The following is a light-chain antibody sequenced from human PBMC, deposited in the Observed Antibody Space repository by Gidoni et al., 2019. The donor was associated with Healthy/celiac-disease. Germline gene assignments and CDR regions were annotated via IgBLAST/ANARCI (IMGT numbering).Light chain of an antibody. CDR1: QSVSSSY. CDR2: GAS. J-gene: IGKJ1*01. CDR3: QQYGSPTWT. Sequence: EIVLTQSPGTLSLSPGERATLSCRASQSVSSSYLAWYQQKPGQAPRLLIYGASSRATGIPDRFSGSGSGTDFTLTISSLEPEDFAVYYCQQYGSPTWTFGQGTKVEIK. V-gene: IGKV3-20*01.